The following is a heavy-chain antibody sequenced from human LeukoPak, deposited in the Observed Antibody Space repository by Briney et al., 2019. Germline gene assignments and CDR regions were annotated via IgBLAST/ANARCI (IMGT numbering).Heavy chain of an antibody. CDR1: GGTFSSSA. V-gene: IGHV1-69*04. D-gene: IGHD3-9*01. CDR3: ARDLADNAFDI. Sequence: SVKVSCKASGGTFSSSAISWVRQAPGQGLEWMGRIIPILGIANYAQKFQGRVTITADKSTSTAYMELSSLRSEDTAVYYCARDLADNAFDIWGQGTMVTVSS. J-gene: IGHJ3*02. CDR2: IIPILGIA.